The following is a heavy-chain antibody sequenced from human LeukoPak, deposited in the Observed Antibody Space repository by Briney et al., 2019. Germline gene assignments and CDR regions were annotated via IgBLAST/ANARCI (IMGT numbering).Heavy chain of an antibody. CDR3: AKGEEHYYDSSGYYHSGDFDY. J-gene: IGHJ4*02. Sequence: PGGSLRLSCAASGFTFSSYAMHWVRQAPGKGLEWVAVISYDGSNKYYADSVKGRFTISRDNSKNTLYLQMNSLRAEDTAVYYCAKGEEHYYDSSGYYHSGDFDYWGQGTLVTVSS. V-gene: IGHV3-30-3*01. CDR1: GFTFSSYA. D-gene: IGHD3-22*01. CDR2: ISYDGSNK.